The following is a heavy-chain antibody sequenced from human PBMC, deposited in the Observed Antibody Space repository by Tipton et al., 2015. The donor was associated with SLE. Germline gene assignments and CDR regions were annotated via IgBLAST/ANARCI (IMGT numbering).Heavy chain of an antibody. V-gene: IGHV4-34*01. CDR1: GGSFSGYY. J-gene: IGHJ6*02. D-gene: IGHD6-6*01. Sequence: TLSLTCAIYGGSFSGYYWSWVRQPPGKGVEWSGEINHSGSTNYNPPLKSRVTISVDTSKNQFSLKLSSVTAADTAVYYCARLVAARPGYYCGMDVWGQGTTVTVSS. CDR3: ARLVAARPGYYCGMDV. CDR2: INHSGST.